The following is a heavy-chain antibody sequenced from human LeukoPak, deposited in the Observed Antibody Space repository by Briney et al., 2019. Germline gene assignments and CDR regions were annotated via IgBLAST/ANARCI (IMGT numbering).Heavy chain of an antibody. J-gene: IGHJ4*02. CDR3: ATIYSRVWMYYFDY. D-gene: IGHD6-19*01. Sequence: PSETLSLTCSVSGGSISSSIHYWRWIRQPPGKQLEWIGRIYYSGRTYYNTSLKSRVTLPVDPSKNQFSLKLSSVTAADTAVYYCATIYSRVWMYYFDYWGQGTLATVSS. V-gene: IGHV4-39*01. CDR2: IYYSGRT. CDR1: GGSISSSIHY.